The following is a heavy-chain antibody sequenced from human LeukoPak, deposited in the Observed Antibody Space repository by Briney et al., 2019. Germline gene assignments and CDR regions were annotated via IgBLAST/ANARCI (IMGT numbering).Heavy chain of an antibody. J-gene: IGHJ3*02. CDR1: GYTLTELS. V-gene: IGHV1-24*01. D-gene: IGHD3-22*01. CDR2: FDPEDGET. CDR3: ATPPYYYDSSGYYLWAFDI. Sequence: GASVKVSFKVSGYTLTELSMHWVRQAPGKGREWMGGFDPEDGETIYAQKFQGRVTMTEDTSTDTAYMELSSLRSEDTAVYYCATPPYYYDSSGYYLWAFDIWGQGTMVTVSS.